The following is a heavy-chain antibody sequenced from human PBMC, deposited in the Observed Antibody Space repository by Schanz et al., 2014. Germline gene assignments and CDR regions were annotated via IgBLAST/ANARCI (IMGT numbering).Heavy chain of an antibody. Sequence: QVQLVQSAPEVKKPGASVKVSCKASGYSFTTYGLNWVRQAPGQGPEWMGWISAFDDKTDYAQNCQGRLIMTTDTSTTTVYMELRGLRSDDTAVYYCARETTIITGGAFDVWGQGTMVTVSS. CDR3: ARETTIITGGAFDV. CDR1: GYSFTTYG. D-gene: IGHD3-9*01. J-gene: IGHJ3*01. CDR2: ISAFDDKT. V-gene: IGHV1-18*01.